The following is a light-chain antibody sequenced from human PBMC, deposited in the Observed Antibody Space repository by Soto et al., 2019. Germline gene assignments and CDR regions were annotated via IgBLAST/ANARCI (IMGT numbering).Light chain of an antibody. CDR3: CSYAASYTLV. CDR2: DAS. J-gene: IGLJ2*01. Sequence: QSVLTQPRSVSASPGQSVTISCTGTSSNVGGYNYVSWYQQNPGKAPKLMIYDASKRPPGVPDRFSGSKSGNAASLTISGLQAEDEADYYCCSYAASYTLVFGGRTKLTVL. V-gene: IGLV2-11*01. CDR1: SSNVGGYNY.